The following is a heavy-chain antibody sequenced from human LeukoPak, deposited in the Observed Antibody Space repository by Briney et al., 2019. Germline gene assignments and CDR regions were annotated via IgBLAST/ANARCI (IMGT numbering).Heavy chain of an antibody. CDR1: GFIVSSNY. CDR2: IYSGGST. Sequence: PGGSLRLSCAASGFIVSSNYMSWVRQAPGKGLEWVSVIYSGGSTYYADSVKGRFTISRDNSKSTLYLQMNSLRAEDTAVYYCARHNSSSWYYFDYWGQGTLVTVSS. D-gene: IGHD6-13*01. CDR3: ARHNSSSWYYFDY. V-gene: IGHV3-53*01. J-gene: IGHJ4*02.